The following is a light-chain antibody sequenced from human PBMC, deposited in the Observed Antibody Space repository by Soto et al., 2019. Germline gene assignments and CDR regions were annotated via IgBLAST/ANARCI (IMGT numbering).Light chain of an antibody. J-gene: IGKJ1*01. CDR1: QSISIW. Sequence: DIQMTQSPSTLSASVGDRVTITCRASQSISIWLAWYQQKPGKAPNILIYDASTLVSGVPSRFSGSGSGTEFTLTISSLQLDDFATYYCQQYNNYFSWTFGQGTKVEIK. CDR3: QQYNNYFSWT. V-gene: IGKV1-5*01. CDR2: DAS.